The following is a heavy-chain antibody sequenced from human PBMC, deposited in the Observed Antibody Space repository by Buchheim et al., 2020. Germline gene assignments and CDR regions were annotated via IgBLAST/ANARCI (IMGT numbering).Heavy chain of an antibody. CDR1: GGSVSSGNYY. D-gene: IGHD4-11*01. V-gene: IGHV4-61*01. CDR3: ARTTIQYPVES. J-gene: IGHJ4*02. Sequence: QVQLQESGPGLVKPSETLSVTCTVSGGSVSSGNYYWSWIRQPPGKGLEWIGYIYYSGSTNYSPSLKSRVTISVDTSKDQFSLKLSSVTAADTPVYYCARTTIQYPVESWGERTL. CDR2: IYYSGST.